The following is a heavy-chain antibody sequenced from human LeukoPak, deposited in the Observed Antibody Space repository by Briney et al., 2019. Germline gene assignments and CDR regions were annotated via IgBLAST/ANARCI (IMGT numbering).Heavy chain of an antibody. CDR1: GGYISAYY. CDR3: ARVAEQQLVYFDY. D-gene: IGHD6-13*01. Sequence: SETLSLTCAVSGGYISAYYWNWIRQPPGKGLEWIGYIFTGSTTYNPSLKSRVTISVDTSKNQFSLKLSSVTAADTAVYYCARVAEQQLVYFDYWGQGTLVTVSS. CDR2: IFTGST. V-gene: IGHV4-59*12. J-gene: IGHJ4*02.